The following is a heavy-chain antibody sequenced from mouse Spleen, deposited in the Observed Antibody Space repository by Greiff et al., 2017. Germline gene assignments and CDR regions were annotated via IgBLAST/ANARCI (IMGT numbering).Heavy chain of an antibody. Sequence: EVQLVESGPGLVKPSQSLSLTCSVTGYSITSGYYWNWIRQFPGNKLEWMGYISYDGSNNYNPSLKNRISITRDTSKNQFFLKLNSVTTEDTATYYCARETRDYFDYWGQGTTLTVSS. V-gene: IGHV3-6*01. CDR2: ISYDGSN. CDR3: ARETRDYFDY. CDR1: GYSITSGYY. J-gene: IGHJ2*01.